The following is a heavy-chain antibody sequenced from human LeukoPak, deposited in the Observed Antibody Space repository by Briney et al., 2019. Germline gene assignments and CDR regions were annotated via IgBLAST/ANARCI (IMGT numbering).Heavy chain of an antibody. J-gene: IGHJ6*02. CDR2: IYYSGST. V-gene: IGHV4-59*01. Sequence: SETLSLTCTASGGSISSYYWGWIRQPPGKGLEWIGYIYYSGSTNYNPSLKSRVTISVDTSKNQFSLKLSSMTAADTVVYYCARGGALDVWGQGTTVTVSS. CDR1: GGSISSYY. CDR3: ARGGALDV. D-gene: IGHD3-16*01.